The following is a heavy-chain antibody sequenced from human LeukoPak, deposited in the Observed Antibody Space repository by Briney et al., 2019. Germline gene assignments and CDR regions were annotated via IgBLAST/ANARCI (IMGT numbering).Heavy chain of an antibody. CDR3: ARQFSSSAQWFDP. CDR2: IRYDGSNK. J-gene: IGHJ5*02. Sequence: SGGSLRLSCAASGFTFSSYGMRWVRQAPGKGLEWVAFIRYDGSNKYYADSVKGRFTISRDNSKNTLYLQMNSLRAEDTAVYYCARQFSSSAQWFDPWGQGTLVTVSS. D-gene: IGHD6-6*01. CDR1: GFTFSSYG. V-gene: IGHV3-30*02.